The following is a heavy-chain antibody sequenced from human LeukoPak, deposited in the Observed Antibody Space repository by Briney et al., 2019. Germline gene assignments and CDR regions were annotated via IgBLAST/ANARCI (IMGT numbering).Heavy chain of an antibody. V-gene: IGHV4-61*02. CDR3: ARGYADFDY. J-gene: IGHJ4*02. CDR2: IYTSGST. CDR1: GGFISSGSYY. Sequence: SGTLSLTCTVSGGFISSGSYYWSWIRQPAGKGLEWIGRIYTSGSTNYNPSLKSRVTISVDTSKNQFSLKLSSVTAADTAVYYCARGYADFDYWGQGTLVTVSS. D-gene: IGHD3-16*01.